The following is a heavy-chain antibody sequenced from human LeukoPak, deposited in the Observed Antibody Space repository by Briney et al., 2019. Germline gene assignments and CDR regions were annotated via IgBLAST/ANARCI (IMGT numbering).Heavy chain of an antibody. J-gene: IGHJ4*02. CDR3: ARRSDSGSNDGEDYFDN. V-gene: IGHV4-39*02. D-gene: IGHD1-26*01. CDR1: SGSINNNTFY. CDR2: LYYSGCT. Sequence: SETLSLTCTVSSGSINNNTFYWGWVRQPPGRGLEWLGSLYYSGCTYYNPFFKSRIAISVDTSKNHFSLKIGSVTAADTAVYYCARRSDSGSNDGEDYFDNWGQGTLVTVSS.